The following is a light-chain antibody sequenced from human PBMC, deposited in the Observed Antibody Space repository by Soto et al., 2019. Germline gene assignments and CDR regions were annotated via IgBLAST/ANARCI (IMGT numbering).Light chain of an antibody. CDR3: QKYDNWPFT. CDR2: DAS. CDR1: QSIRSH. J-gene: IGKJ5*01. V-gene: IGKV3-15*01. Sequence: EIVMTQSSATLSVSPGERATLSCRASQSIRSHLAWYQQKPGQAPRLLIYDASTRATGIPARFSGSGSGTEFTLTISSLQSEDFAVYYCQKYDNWPFTFGQGTRLEIK.